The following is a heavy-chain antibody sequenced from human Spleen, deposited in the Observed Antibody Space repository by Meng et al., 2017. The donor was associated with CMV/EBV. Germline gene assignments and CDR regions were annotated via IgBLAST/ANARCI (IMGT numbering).Heavy chain of an antibody. CDR2: ISQSERT. D-gene: IGHD2-8*01. J-gene: IGHJ6*02. Sequence: SETLSLTCSVSGGSLRGYYWSWIRQPPGKGLEWIGEISQSERTNYSPSLKSRLTMSIHTSEKRFSLQLNSVTAADTAVYYCARGKMVYAKRNHYYLMDVWGQGTTVTVSS. CDR1: GGSLRGYY. V-gene: IGHV4-34*01. CDR3: ARGKMVYAKRNHYYLMDV.